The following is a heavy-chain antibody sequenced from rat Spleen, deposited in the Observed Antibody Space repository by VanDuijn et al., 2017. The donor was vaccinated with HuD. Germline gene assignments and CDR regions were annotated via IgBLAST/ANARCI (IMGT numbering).Heavy chain of an antibody. CDR3: TAMGTGY. V-gene: IGHV5-29*01. D-gene: IGHD1-7*01. Sequence: EVQLVESGGGLVQPGRSMKLSCAASGFTFSNYGMAWVRQTPTKGLEWVATISYDGSSTYYRDSVNGRFTISRDNAKSTLYLQMDILRSEDTATYYCTAMGTGYWGQGVMVTVSS. CDR2: ISYDGSST. J-gene: IGHJ2*01. CDR1: GFTFSNYG.